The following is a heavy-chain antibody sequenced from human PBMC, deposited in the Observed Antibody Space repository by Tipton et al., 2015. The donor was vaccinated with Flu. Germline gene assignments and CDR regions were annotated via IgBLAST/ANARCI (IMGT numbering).Heavy chain of an antibody. CDR1: GYSISSGYY. CDR2: IYHSGST. CDR3: ARWQQLGSNWFDP. J-gene: IGHJ5*02. D-gene: IGHD6-13*01. Sequence: TLSLTCAVSGYSISSGYYWGWIRQPPGKGLEWIGSIYHSGSTYYNPSLKSRVTISVDTSKNQFSLKLSSVTAADTAVYYCARWQQLGSNWFDPWGQGTLVTVSS. V-gene: IGHV4-38-2*01.